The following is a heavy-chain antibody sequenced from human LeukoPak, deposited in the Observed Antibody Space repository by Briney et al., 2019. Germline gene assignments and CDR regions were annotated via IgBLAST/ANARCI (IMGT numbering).Heavy chain of an antibody. V-gene: IGHV1-46*01. Sequence: ASGKVSCKASGYTFTSYYMHWVRQAPGQGLEWMGIINPSGGSTSYAQKFQGRVTMTRDMSTSTVYMELSSLRSEDTAVYYCARLFTPRYCSTTSCYWKGWFDPWGQGTLVTVSS. D-gene: IGHD2-2*01. CDR1: GYTFTSYY. J-gene: IGHJ5*02. CDR3: ARLFTPRYCSTTSCYWKGWFDP. CDR2: INPSGGST.